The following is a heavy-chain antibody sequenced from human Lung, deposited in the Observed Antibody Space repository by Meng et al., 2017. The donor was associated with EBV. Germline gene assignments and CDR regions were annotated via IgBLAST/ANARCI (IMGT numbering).Heavy chain of an antibody. CDR3: ATSFSYYDSRWEANWFDP. V-gene: IGHV4-34*01. CDR1: GGSSSGYY. CDR2: INHSGST. D-gene: IGHD3-3*01. Sequence: QGPLQRWGAGLLKPPEALALTCAVYGGSSSGYYWSWSRQPPGKGLEWIGEINHSGSTNYNPSLKSRVTISVDTSKNQFSLKLSSVTAADTAVYYCATSFSYYDSRWEANWFDPWGQGTLVTVSS. J-gene: IGHJ5*02.